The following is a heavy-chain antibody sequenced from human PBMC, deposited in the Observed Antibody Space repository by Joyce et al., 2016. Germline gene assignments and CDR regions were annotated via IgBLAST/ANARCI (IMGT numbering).Heavy chain of an antibody. V-gene: IGHV4-34*01. D-gene: IGHD6-19*01. Sequence: QVQLQQWGAGLLKPSETLSLSCGVSGGPFRGFFWTWVRQPPGKGVEWIGDITNSGATNYNPSLKSRINFSVDASKNQFSLKLTSLSAADTAVYYCARSQWLAPLMYWGQGTPVTVSS. CDR3: ARSQWLAPLMY. CDR2: ITNSGAT. J-gene: IGHJ4*02. CDR1: GGPFRGFF.